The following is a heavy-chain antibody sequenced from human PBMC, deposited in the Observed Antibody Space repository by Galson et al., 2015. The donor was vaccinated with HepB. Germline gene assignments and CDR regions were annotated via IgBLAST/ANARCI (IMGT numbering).Heavy chain of an antibody. D-gene: IGHD2-2*01. CDR1: GYTFTGYY. V-gene: IGHV1-2*02. J-gene: IGHJ5*02. CDR2: INPNSGGT. CDR3: ARDRTRIFVVVPAAPLVVWFDP. Sequence: SVRVSCKASGYTFTGYYMHWVRQAPGQGLEWMGWINPNSGGTNYAQKFQGRVTMTRDTSISTAYMELSRLRSDDTAVYYCARDRTRIFVVVPAAPLVVWFDPWGQGTLVTVSS.